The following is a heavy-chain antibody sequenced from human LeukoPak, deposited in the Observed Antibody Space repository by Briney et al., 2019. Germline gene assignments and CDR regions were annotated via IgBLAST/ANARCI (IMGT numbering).Heavy chain of an antibody. J-gene: IGHJ3*02. V-gene: IGHV3-74*01. CDR3: ARSPRYCSGGSCYPGRGAFDI. D-gene: IGHD2-15*01. CDR1: GFTFSSYW. CDR2: INSDGSST. Sequence: GGSLRLSCAASGFTFSSYWMHWVRQAPGKGLVWFSRINSDGSSTSYADSVKGRLTISRDNAKNTLYLQMNSLRAEDTAVYYCARSPRYCSGGSCYPGRGAFDIWGQGTMVTVSS.